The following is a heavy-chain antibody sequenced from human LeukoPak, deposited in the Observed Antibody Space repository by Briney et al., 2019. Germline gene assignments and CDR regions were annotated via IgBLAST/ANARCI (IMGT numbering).Heavy chain of an antibody. CDR2: IYYSGST. Sequence: SETLSLTCTVSGGSISSYYWSWIRQPPGKGLEWIGYIYYSGSTNYNPSLKSRVTISVDTSKNQFSLKLSSVTAADTAVYYCARKDDYGDYGFDYWGQGILVTVSS. J-gene: IGHJ4*02. CDR1: GGSISSYY. D-gene: IGHD4-17*01. V-gene: IGHV4-59*01. CDR3: ARKDDYGDYGFDY.